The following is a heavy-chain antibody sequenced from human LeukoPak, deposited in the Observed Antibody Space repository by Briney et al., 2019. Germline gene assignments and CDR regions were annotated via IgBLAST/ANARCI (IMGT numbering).Heavy chain of an antibody. CDR3: ARAEYYYDSSGYLVY. Sequence: ASVKVSCKASGYTFTSYGISWVRQAPGQGLEWMGWISAYNGNTNYAQKLQGRVTMTTDTSTSTAYMELRRLRSDDTAVYYCARAEYYYDSSGYLVYWGQGTLVTVSS. D-gene: IGHD3-22*01. V-gene: IGHV1-18*01. CDR1: GYTFTSYG. CDR2: ISAYNGNT. J-gene: IGHJ4*02.